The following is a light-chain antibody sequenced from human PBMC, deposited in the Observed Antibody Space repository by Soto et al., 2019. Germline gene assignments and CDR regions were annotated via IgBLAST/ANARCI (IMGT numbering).Light chain of an antibody. V-gene: IGLV2-14*01. CDR3: SSFTSSTTPV. Sequence: QSVLTQPASVSGSPGQSITISCTGTSSDVGGYNYVSWYQQHPGKAPKLMIYDVSNRPSGVSNRFSCSKSGNTAFLTISGLQAEDEADYYCSSFTSSTTPVFGGGTKLTVL. CDR2: DVS. CDR1: SSDVGGYNY. J-gene: IGLJ2*01.